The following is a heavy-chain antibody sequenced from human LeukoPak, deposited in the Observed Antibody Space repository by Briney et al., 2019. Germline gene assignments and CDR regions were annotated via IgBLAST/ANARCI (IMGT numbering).Heavy chain of an antibody. V-gene: IGHV3-30*02. CDR2: IRSDGSHK. CDR1: GFTLSTYG. D-gene: IGHD4-23*01. CDR3: AKDLRAYGGKTYFDY. Sequence: PGGSLRHSCAAPGFTLSTYGMHWVRQAPGKGLEWVAFIRSDGSHKYYTDSVKGRFTISRDNSKNTLYLQMNSLRAEDTAVYFCAKDLRAYGGKTYFDYWGQGTLVTVSS. J-gene: IGHJ4*02.